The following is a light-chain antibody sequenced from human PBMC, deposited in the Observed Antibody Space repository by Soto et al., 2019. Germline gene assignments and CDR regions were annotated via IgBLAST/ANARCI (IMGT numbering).Light chain of an antibody. CDR2: RNN. CDR1: SSNIGSNY. CDR3: AAWDDSLSGVV. V-gene: IGLV1-47*01. J-gene: IGLJ2*01. Sequence: QSVLTQPPSASGTPGQRVTISCSGSSSNIGSNYVYWYQQLPGTAPKLLIYRNNQRPSGVPDRSSGSKSGTSASLAISGLRSEDEADHYCAAWDDSLSGVVFGGGTKLTVL.